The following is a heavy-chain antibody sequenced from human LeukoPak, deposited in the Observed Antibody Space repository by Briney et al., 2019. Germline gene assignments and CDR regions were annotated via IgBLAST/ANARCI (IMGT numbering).Heavy chain of an antibody. D-gene: IGHD2-15*01. V-gene: IGHV1-18*01. CDR2: ISAYNGNT. CDR3: ARDVVVVVAGDNWFDP. J-gene: IGHJ5*02. Sequence: ASVKVSCKASGYTFTSYGISWVRQAPGQGLEWMGWISAYNGNTNYAQKLQGRVTMTTDTSTSTAYMELRSLRSDDTAVYYCARDVVVVVAGDNWFDPWGQGTLVTVSS. CDR1: GYTFTSYG.